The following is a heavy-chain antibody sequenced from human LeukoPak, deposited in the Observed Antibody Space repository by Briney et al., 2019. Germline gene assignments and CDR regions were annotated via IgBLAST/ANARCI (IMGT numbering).Heavy chain of an antibody. D-gene: IGHD5-18*01. CDR3: AREYRGYSYGSFDY. J-gene: IGHJ4*02. Sequence: GASVKVSCKASGYTFTSYGISWVRQAPGQGLEWMGWISAYNGNTNYAQKLQGRVTMTTDTSTSTAYMELRSLRSDDTAVYYCAREYRGYSYGSFDYWGQGTLVTVSS. CDR1: GYTFTSYG. V-gene: IGHV1-18*01. CDR2: ISAYNGNT.